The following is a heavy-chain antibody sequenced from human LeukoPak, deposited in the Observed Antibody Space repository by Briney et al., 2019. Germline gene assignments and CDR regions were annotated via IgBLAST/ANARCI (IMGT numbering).Heavy chain of an antibody. CDR3: ARGPHFYGSGSYEYSYYYYYYGMDV. D-gene: IGHD3-10*01. J-gene: IGHJ6*04. Sequence: PSETLSLTRAVYGGSFGGYYWTWVRQPPGKGLEWIGEINHKGATNYNPSLKSRVTISLDASKNQFSLKLSSVTAADTAVYYCARGPHFYGSGSYEYSYYYYYYGMDVWGKGTAVTVSS. CDR1: GGSFGGYY. V-gene: IGHV4-34*01. CDR2: INHKGAT.